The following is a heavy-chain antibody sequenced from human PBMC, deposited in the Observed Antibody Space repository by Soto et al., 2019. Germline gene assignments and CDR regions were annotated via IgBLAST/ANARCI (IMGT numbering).Heavy chain of an antibody. V-gene: IGHV3-49*03. D-gene: IGHD6-13*01. CDR2: IRSKAYGGTT. CDR3: TCPDSSSWYALSTDY. Sequence: GGSLRLSCTASGFTFGDYAMSWFRQAPGKGLEWVGFIRSKAYGGTTEYAASVKGRFTISRDDSKSIAYLQMNSLKTEDTAVYYCTCPDSSSWYALSTDYWGQGTLVTVSS. CDR1: GFTFGDYA. J-gene: IGHJ4*02.